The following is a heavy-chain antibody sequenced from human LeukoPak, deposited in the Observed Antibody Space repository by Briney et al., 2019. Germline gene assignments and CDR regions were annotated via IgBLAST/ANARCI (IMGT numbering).Heavy chain of an antibody. CDR1: GYTFTTYA. J-gene: IGHJ4*02. Sequence: ASVKVSCKASGYTFTTYAMHWVRQAPGQRLECMGWINAGNGNTKYSQNFQGRVTITRDTSASTAYMELSSLRSEDTAVYYCAREHDSWSGYSFDFWGQGTLVTVSS. D-gene: IGHD3-3*01. CDR3: AREHDSWSGYSFDF. V-gene: IGHV1-3*01. CDR2: INAGNGNT.